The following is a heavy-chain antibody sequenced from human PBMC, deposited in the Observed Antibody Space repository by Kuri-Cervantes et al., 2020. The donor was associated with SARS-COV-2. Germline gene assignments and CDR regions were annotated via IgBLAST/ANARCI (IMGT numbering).Heavy chain of an antibody. V-gene: IGHV3-23*01. CDR1: GFTFSIYA. J-gene: IGHJ3*02. D-gene: IGHD1-1*01. CDR3: AQTGRNDAFDI. Sequence: GGSLRLSCTASGFTFSIYAMSWVRQAPGKGLEWVSSISGSGDDTYYADSVKGRFTISRDNSKNTLHLQMNSLRAEDTAVYYCAQTGRNDAFDIWGQGTMVTVSS. CDR2: ISGSGDDT.